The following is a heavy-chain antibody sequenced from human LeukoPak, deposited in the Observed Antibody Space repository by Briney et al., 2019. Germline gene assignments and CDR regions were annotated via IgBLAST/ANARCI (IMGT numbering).Heavy chain of an antibody. CDR1: GFTFSRNG. V-gene: IGHV3-33*01. J-gene: IGHJ6*02. CDR3: ASGRLNYFYAMDI. CDR2: IWYDGSNK. Sequence: GGSLRLSCAASGFTFSRNGMHWVRQAPGKGLEGVAVIWYDGSNKYYADSVKGRFTISRDNSKNTLYLQVNSPRAEDTAVYYCASGRLNYFYAMDIWGQGTTVTVSS.